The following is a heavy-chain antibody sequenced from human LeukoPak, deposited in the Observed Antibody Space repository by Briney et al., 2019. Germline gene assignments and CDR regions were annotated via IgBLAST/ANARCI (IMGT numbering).Heavy chain of an antibody. Sequence: ASVKVSCKASGGTFSSYAISWVRQAPGQGLEWMGGIIPIFGTANYAQKFQGRVTITADESTSTAYMELSSLRSEDTAVYYCAREGAAGTLSFDYWGQGTLVTVSS. CDR3: AREGAAGTLSFDY. J-gene: IGHJ4*02. CDR2: IIPIFGTA. CDR1: GGTFSSYA. D-gene: IGHD6-13*01. V-gene: IGHV1-69*13.